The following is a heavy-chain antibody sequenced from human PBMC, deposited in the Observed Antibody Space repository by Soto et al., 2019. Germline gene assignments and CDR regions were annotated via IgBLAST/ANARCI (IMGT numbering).Heavy chain of an antibody. CDR3: ARVRAVPASFNP. J-gene: IGHJ5*02. D-gene: IGHD6-19*01. Sequence: ASVKVSCKASGYTFTDDYLHWVRQAPGQGLEWMGWISPNSGATNYAQKFQGRVTMTRDTSISTAYMEVRSLRSDDTAMYYCARVRAVPASFNPWGQGTLLTVSS. V-gene: IGHV1-2*02. CDR1: GYTFTDDY. CDR2: ISPNSGAT.